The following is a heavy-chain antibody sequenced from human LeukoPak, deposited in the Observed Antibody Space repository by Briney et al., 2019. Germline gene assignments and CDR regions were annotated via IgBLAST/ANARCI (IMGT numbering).Heavy chain of an antibody. D-gene: IGHD4-17*01. CDR1: GFTVSSSY. Sequence: GGSLRLSCAASGFTVSSSYMSWVRQAPGEGLEWVSGIYSGGSTYYADSVKGRFTISRDTSQNTLYLQMNSLRAEDTALYYCARDMTVTTGGYWGQGTLVTVSS. J-gene: IGHJ4*02. V-gene: IGHV3-66*01. CDR2: IYSGGST. CDR3: ARDMTVTTGGY.